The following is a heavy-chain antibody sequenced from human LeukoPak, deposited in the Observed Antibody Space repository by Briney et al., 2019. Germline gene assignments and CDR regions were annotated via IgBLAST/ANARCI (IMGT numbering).Heavy chain of an antibody. J-gene: IGHJ3*02. V-gene: IGHV1-2*02. D-gene: IGHD2-2*01. CDR3: ARVLVVVPAAIGVKAFDI. CDR2: INPNSGGT. CDR1: GYTFTGYY. Sequence: ASVKVSXKASGYTFTGYYMHWVRQAPGQGLEWMGWINPNSGGTNYAQKFQGRVTMTRDTSISTAYMELSRLRSDDTAVYYCARVLVVVPAAIGVKAFDIWGQGTMVTVSS.